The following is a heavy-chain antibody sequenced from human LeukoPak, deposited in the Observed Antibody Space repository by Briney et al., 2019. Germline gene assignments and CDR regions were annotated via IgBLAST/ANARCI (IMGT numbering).Heavy chain of an antibody. CDR1: GFTFSSYS. Sequence: GGSLRLSCAASGFTFSSYSMNWVRQAPGKGLEWVADIKSDGSEKYYADSVKGRFTISRDYAKNSLYLQMSSLRVEDSAVYYCARGDYFDRAFDVWGQGTMVTVS. D-gene: IGHD3-22*01. J-gene: IGHJ3*01. CDR3: ARGDYFDRAFDV. V-gene: IGHV3-7*01. CDR2: IKSDGSEK.